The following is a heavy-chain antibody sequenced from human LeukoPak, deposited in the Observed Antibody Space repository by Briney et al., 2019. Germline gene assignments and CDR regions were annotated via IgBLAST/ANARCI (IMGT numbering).Heavy chain of an antibody. CDR2: INGDGRDK. CDR1: GFTFSSYW. J-gene: IGHJ4*02. Sequence: GGSLRLSCAASGFTFSSYWMNWVRQAPGKGLEWVANINGDGRDKYYVGSVRGRFTISRDNADNALYLQMNSLRGDDTALYYCARGVDSAIDWWGQGPLVTLSS. V-gene: IGHV3-7*01. D-gene: IGHD3-9*01. CDR3: ARGVDSAIDW.